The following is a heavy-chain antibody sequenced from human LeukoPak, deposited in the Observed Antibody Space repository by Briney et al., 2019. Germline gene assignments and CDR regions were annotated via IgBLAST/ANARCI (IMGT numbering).Heavy chain of an antibody. CDR1: GYTFTSYG. Sequence: ASVKVSCKASGYTFTSYGISWVRQAPGQGLEWMGRIIPIFGIANYAQKFQGRVTITADKSTSTAYMELSSLRSEDTAVYYCARSQRGYSYGYYYYYGMDVWGQGTTVTVSS. V-gene: IGHV1-69*04. J-gene: IGHJ6*02. CDR2: IIPIFGIA. D-gene: IGHD5-18*01. CDR3: ARSQRGYSYGYYYYYGMDV.